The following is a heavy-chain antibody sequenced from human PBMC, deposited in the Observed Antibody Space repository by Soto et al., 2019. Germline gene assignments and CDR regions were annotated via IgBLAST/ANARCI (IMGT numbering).Heavy chain of an antibody. CDR1: GFIPSSYA. Sequence: GGALRLSCLVSGFIPSSYAMSWARQAPGKGLEWVSGISGSGGATSYADSVKGRFTISRDNSKNTLYLQMNSLGAEDTAIYYCAKDAIMVSSSFNYFDFWGQGALVPVSS. D-gene: IGHD6-13*01. J-gene: IGHJ4*02. CDR3: AKDAIMVSSSFNYFDF. CDR2: ISGSGGAT. V-gene: IGHV3-23*01.